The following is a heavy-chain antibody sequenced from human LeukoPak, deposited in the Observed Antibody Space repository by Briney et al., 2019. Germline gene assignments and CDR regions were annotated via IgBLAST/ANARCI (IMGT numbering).Heavy chain of an antibody. CDR3: ARGAGYSREVNYYHYMDV. Sequence: SETLSLTCTVSGGSISSYYWSWIRQPPGKGLEWIGYIYYSGSTNYNPSLKSRVTISVDTSKNQFSLKLTFVTAADTAVYYCARGAGYSREVNYYHYMDVWGKGTTVTVSS. CDR1: GGSISSYY. V-gene: IGHV4-59*12. CDR2: IYYSGST. J-gene: IGHJ6*03. D-gene: IGHD5-12*01.